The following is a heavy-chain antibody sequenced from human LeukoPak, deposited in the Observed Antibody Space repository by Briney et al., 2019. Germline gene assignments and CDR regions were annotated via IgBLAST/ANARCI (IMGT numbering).Heavy chain of an antibody. J-gene: IGHJ6*03. V-gene: IGHV3-30*02. CDR1: GFTFSSYG. CDR3: ARVFEWYYDSSGYYYGSHYYYYMDV. CDR2: IRYDGTNK. D-gene: IGHD3-22*01. Sequence: GGSLRLSCAASGFTFSSYGMHWVRQAPGKGLEWVAFIRYDGTNKYYADSVKGRFTISRDNSKNTLYLQMNSLRAEDTAVYYCARVFEWYYDSSGYYYGSHYYYYMDVWGKGTTVTVSS.